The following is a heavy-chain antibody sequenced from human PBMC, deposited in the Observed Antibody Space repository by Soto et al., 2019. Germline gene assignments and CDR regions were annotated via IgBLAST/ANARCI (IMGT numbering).Heavy chain of an antibody. CDR2: IWYDGSNK. D-gene: IGHD3-22*01. CDR3: ARDCNDSSGYCFDY. CDR1: GFTFSSYG. V-gene: IGHV3-33*01. J-gene: IGHJ4*02. Sequence: GGSLRLSCAASGFTFSSYGMHWVRQAPGKGLEWVAVIWYDGSNKYYADSVKGRFTISRDNSKNTLYLQMNSLRAEDTAVYYCARDCNDSSGYCFDYWGQGTLVTVSS.